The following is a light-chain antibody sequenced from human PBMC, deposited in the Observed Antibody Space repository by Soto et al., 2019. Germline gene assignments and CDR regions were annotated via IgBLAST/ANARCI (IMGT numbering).Light chain of an antibody. CDR2: EVS. CDR3: CSYAGSNIWV. V-gene: IGLV2-8*01. Sequence: QSALTQPPSAPGSPGRSVTISCSGTSSDVGDYNSVSWYQQHPGKAPKLMIYEVSKRPSGVPDRFSGSKSGNAASLTVSGLQAEDEADYYCCSYAGSNIWVFGGGTKVTVL. CDR1: SSDVGDYNS. J-gene: IGLJ3*02.